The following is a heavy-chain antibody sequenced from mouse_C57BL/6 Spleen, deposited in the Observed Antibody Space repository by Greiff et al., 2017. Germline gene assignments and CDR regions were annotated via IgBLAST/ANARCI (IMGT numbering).Heavy chain of an antibody. CDR3: ARKGDYYYGSSSFAY. V-gene: IGHV1-42*01. CDR1: GYSFTGYY. D-gene: IGHD1-1*01. J-gene: IGHJ3*01. CDR2: INPSTGGT. Sequence: VQLQQSGPELVKPGASVKISCKASGYSFTGYYMNWVKQSPEKSLEWIGEINPSTGGTTYNQKFKAKATLTVDKSSSTAYMQLKSLTSEDSAVYYCARKGDYYYGSSSFAYWGQGTLVTVSA.